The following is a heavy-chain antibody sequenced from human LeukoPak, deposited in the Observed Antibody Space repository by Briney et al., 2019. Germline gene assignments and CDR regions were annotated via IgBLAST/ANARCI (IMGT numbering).Heavy chain of an antibody. J-gene: IGHJ3*02. V-gene: IGHV4-31*03. Sequence: PSETLSLTCTVSGGSISSGGYYWSWIRQHPGKGLEWIGYIYYSGSTNYNPSLKSRVTISVGTSKNQFSLKLSSVTAADTAVYYCARPLYSNSWGAFDIWGQGTMVTVS. CDR2: IYYSGST. D-gene: IGHD2/OR15-2a*01. CDR1: GGSISSGGYY. CDR3: ARPLYSNSWGAFDI.